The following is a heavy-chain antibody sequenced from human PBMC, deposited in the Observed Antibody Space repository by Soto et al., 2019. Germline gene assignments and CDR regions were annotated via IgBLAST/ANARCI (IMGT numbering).Heavy chain of an antibody. CDR1: GFTFRGFA. CDR3: AKSNNDWFPNRYYGMDV. Sequence: GGPMRHSCRVSGFTFRGFAMIWISKAPGKGLEWVSSISGSGRYTDYADSVKGRFTISRDNSKHTLYLQMSSLRAADTAVYFCAKSNNDWFPNRYYGMDVWGQGTTVTVSS. V-gene: IGHV3-23*01. CDR2: ISGSGRYT. J-gene: IGHJ6*02. D-gene: IGHD3-9*01.